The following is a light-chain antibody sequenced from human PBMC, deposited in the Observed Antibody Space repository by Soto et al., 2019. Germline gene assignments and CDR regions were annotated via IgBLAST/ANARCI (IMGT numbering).Light chain of an antibody. CDR1: SSDVGGYNF. V-gene: IGLV2-14*01. Sequence: QSVLTQPASVSGSPGQSITISCTETSSDVGGYNFVSYYQQHPGKAPKLMIYDVTNRPSGVSNRFSGSMSGNTASLTISGLPAEDEADYYCRSYTSSNTLVFGGGTKLTVL. CDR2: DVT. J-gene: IGLJ2*01. CDR3: RSYTSSNTLV.